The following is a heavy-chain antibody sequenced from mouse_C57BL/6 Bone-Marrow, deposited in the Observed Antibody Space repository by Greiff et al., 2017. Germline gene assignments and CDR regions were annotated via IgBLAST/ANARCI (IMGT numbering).Heavy chain of an antibody. J-gene: IGHJ2*01. CDR1: GYTFTSYW. Sequence: QVQLQQPGAELVMPGASVKLSCKASGYTFTSYWMHWVKQRPGQGLEWIGEIDPSDSYTNYNQKFKGKSTLTVDKSSSTAYMQLSSLTSEDSAVYYCASGYYGYFDDWGQGTTLTVSS. CDR2: IDPSDSYT. CDR3: ASGYYGYFDD. D-gene: IGHD1-1*01. V-gene: IGHV1-69*01.